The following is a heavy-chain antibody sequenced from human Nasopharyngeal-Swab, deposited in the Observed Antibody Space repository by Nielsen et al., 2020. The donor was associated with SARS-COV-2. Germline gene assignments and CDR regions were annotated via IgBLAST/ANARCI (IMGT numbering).Heavy chain of an antibody. CDR3: ASPQGSSGHYYMDV. J-gene: IGHJ6*03. CDR2: IDHSGST. V-gene: IGHV4-4*02. Sequence: WIRQPPGKGLEWIGEIDHSGSTNYNTSLKSRVTISVDKSKNQFSLKLSSVTAADTAVYYCASPQGSSGHYYMDVWGKGTTVTVSS. D-gene: IGHD3-22*01.